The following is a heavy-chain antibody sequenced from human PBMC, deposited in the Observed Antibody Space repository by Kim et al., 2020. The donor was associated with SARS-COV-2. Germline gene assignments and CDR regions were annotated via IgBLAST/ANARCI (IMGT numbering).Heavy chain of an antibody. D-gene: IGHD3-22*01. CDR3: ATSYDSSGFGAFDI. Sequence: SETLSLTCTVSGDSISSGGYYWSWIRQHPGKGLEWIGYIYYSGSTYYNPSLKSRVTISVDTSKNQFSLKLSSVTAADTAVYYCATSYDSSGFGAFDIWGQGTMVTVSS. J-gene: IGHJ3*02. V-gene: IGHV4-31*03. CDR1: GDSISSGGYY. CDR2: IYYSGST.